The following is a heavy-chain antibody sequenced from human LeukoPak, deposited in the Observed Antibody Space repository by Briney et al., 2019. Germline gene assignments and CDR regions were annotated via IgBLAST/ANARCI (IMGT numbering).Heavy chain of an antibody. CDR3: ARDKFGAAGNLFDY. D-gene: IGHD6-13*01. Sequence: GGSLRLSCTASGFTFSGAWMTWVRQAPGKGLVWVSYINSDGSSTSYADSVKGRFTISRDNAKNTLYLQMNSLRAEDTAVYYCARDKFGAAGNLFDYWGQGTLVTVSS. V-gene: IGHV3-74*01. CDR1: GFTFSGAW. J-gene: IGHJ4*02. CDR2: INSDGSST.